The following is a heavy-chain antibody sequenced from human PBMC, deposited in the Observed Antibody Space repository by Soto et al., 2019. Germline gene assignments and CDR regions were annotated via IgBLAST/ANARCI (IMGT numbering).Heavy chain of an antibody. V-gene: IGHV4-31*03. CDR2: IYYSGST. Sequence: PSETLSLTCTVSGGSISSGGYYWSWIRQHPGKGLEWIGYIYYSGSTYYNPSLKSRVTISVDTSKNQFSLKLSSVTAADTAVYYCARDRHGDYDPRGFDPWGQGTLVTVSS. J-gene: IGHJ5*02. CDR1: GGSISSGGYY. CDR3: ARDRHGDYDPRGFDP. D-gene: IGHD4-17*01.